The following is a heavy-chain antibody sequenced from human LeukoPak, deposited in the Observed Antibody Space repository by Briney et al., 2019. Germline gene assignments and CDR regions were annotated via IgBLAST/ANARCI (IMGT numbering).Heavy chain of an antibody. J-gene: IGHJ4*02. CDR1: GYSFTSYW. CDR2: IYPGDSDT. CDR3: ERLTYYYDSSGYYYQSRRYYFDY. Sequence: GESLKISCKGSGYSFTSYWIGWVRQMPGRGLEWMGIIYPGDSDTRYSPSFQGQVTISADKSISTAYLQWSSLKASDTAMYYCERLTYYYDSSGYYYQSRRYYFDYWGQGTLVTVSS. V-gene: IGHV5-51*01. D-gene: IGHD3-22*01.